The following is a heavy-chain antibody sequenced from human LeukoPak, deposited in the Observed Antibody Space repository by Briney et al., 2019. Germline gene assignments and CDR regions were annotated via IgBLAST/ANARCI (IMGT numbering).Heavy chain of an antibody. CDR1: GYTFTGYY. CDR3: ARDLVVAGLVP. V-gene: IGHV3-66*01. CDR2: IYSGGRT. Sequence: SCKASGYTFTGYYMHWVRQAPGKGLEWVSVIYSGGRTYYAESVKGRFTISRDSSTNTLFLQMNSLRAEDTAIYYCARDLVVAGLVPWGQGTLVLVSS. J-gene: IGHJ5*02. D-gene: IGHD3-22*01.